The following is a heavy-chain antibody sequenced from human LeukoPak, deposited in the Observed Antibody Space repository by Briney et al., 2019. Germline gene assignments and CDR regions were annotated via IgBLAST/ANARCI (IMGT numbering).Heavy chain of an antibody. CDR1: GGSISSYY. Sequence: SETLSLTCTVSGGSISSYYWSWIRQPAGKGLEWIGRIYTSGSTNYNPSLKSRVTMSVDTSKNQFSLKLSSVTAADTAVYYCARAGYYYGSGSYEDYWGQGTVVTVSS. CDR2: IYTSGST. V-gene: IGHV4-4*07. J-gene: IGHJ4*02. CDR3: ARAGYYYGSGSYEDY. D-gene: IGHD3-10*01.